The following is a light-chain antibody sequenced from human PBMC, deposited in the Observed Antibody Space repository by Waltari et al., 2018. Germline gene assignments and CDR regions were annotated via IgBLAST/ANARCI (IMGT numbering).Light chain of an antibody. CDR1: ALPKRY. Sequence: SYELTQPPSVSVSPGQTARITCSGAALPKRYTYWYQQKSGQVPVLVIFEDSQRPSGIPERFSGSSSGTMATLSINGAQVEDEGDYYCYSADIGGHHRVFGGGTKLTIL. CDR2: EDS. CDR3: YSADIGGHHRV. J-gene: IGLJ2*01. V-gene: IGLV3-10*01.